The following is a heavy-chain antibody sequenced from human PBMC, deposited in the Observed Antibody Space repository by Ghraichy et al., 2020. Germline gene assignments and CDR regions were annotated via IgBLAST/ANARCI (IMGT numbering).Heavy chain of an antibody. D-gene: IGHD3-3*01. CDR2: IWNTGST. J-gene: IGHJ4*02. Sequence: GGSLRLSCAASGFTFSSFAMTWVRQAPGKGLEWVATIWNTGSTNYADSVKGRFTISRDNSKNTLYLQMNSLRVEDTAVYYCAKTPSDFNGYYWGQGTLVTVSS. CDR1: GFTFSSFA. V-gene: IGHV3-23*05. CDR3: AKTPSDFNGYY.